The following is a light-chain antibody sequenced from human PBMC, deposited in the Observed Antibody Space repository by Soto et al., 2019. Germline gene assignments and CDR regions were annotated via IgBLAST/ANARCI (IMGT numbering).Light chain of an antibody. CDR3: QQYNSYGYT. CDR2: KAS. V-gene: IGKV1-5*03. J-gene: IGKJ2*01. CDR1: QSISSW. Sequence: DIQMTQSPSTLSASVGDRVTITCRASQSISSWLAWYQQKPGKAPKLLIYKASSLETGVPSRFSGSGSGTEFTLTISSLQPDDFTDYYGQQYNSYGYTFGQGTKLEIK.